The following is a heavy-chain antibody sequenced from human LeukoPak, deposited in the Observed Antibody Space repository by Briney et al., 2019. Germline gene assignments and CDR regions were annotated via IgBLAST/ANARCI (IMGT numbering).Heavy chain of an antibody. J-gene: IGHJ4*02. CDR3: ARLRRNSDRSDFFYYYDH. CDR2: VNTVSSYI. CDR1: GFTFSDYS. V-gene: IGHV3-21*01. Sequence: GVSLRLSCAASGFTFSDYSMNWVRQAPGKGLEGVASVNTVSSYIYYADSMRGRFTNSRDNAKNSLFLQMNSLRAEDTAVYYCARLRRNSDRSDFFYYYDHWGQGTLVTVSS. D-gene: IGHD3-22*01.